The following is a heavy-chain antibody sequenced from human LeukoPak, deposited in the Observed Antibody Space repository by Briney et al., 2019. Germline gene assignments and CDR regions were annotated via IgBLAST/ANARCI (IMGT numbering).Heavy chain of an antibody. CDR3: AHWSVLNYFDY. CDR1: GGSISSSSDY. CDR2: IYYSGST. Sequence: PSETLSLTCTVSGGSISSSSDYWVWIRQPPGKGLECIGSIYYSGSTYYNPSLKSRVTISVDTSKNQFSLKLSSVTAADTAVYYCAHWSVLNYFDYWGQGTLVTVSS. D-gene: IGHD1-1*01. V-gene: IGHV4-39*07. J-gene: IGHJ4*02.